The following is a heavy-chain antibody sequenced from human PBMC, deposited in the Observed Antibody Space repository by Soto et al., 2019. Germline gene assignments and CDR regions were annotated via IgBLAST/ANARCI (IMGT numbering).Heavy chain of an antibody. Sequence: GGSLRLSCAASGFTLGSYGMHWVRQAPGKGLDWVALISYDRSDESYADSVKGRFTISRDNSKNTLYLQMNSLRPEDTAVYFCARDNSGYGYFDYWGQGALVTVSS. V-gene: IGHV3-30*03. CDR3: ARDNSGYGYFDY. CDR2: ISYDRSDE. J-gene: IGHJ4*02. CDR1: GFTLGSYG. D-gene: IGHD5-12*01.